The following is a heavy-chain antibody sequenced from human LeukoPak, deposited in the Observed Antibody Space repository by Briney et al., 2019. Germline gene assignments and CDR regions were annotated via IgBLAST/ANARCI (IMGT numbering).Heavy chain of an antibody. CDR2: INPSGGST. CDR1: GYTFTSYY. CDR3: ARAIIAVAGFDY. J-gene: IGHJ4*02. Sequence: ASVKVSCKASGYTFTSYYMHWVRHAPGQGLEWMGIINPSGGSTSYAQKFQGRVTTTRDTSTSTVYMELSSLRSEDTAVYYCARAIIAVAGFDYWGQGTLVTVSS. D-gene: IGHD6-19*01. V-gene: IGHV1-46*01.